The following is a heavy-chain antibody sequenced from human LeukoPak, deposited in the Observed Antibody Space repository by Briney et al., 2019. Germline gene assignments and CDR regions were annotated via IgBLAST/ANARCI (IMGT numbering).Heavy chain of an antibody. Sequence: ASVKVSCKASGYTFTSYAMHWVRQALGQRLEWMGWISAGNGNTKYSQEFQGRVTITRDTSAYTAYMELSSLRSEDTAVYYCARQQRGYSDYDFWGQGTLVTVSS. D-gene: IGHD5-12*01. CDR1: GYTFTSYA. J-gene: IGHJ4*02. CDR2: ISAGNGNT. V-gene: IGHV1-3*01. CDR3: ARQQRGYSDYDF.